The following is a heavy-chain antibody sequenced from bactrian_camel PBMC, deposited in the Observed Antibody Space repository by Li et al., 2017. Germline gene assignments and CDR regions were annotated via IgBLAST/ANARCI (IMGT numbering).Heavy chain of an antibody. Sequence: QLVESGGGSVQAGGSLTLSCAASGDTRSYALGWLRLAPGQKREAVAAIDDDGATYLNPFLKDRFTVARDNVKNTLDLQLNNLKPEDTAMYYCATWPAICNIVVVHTKYTRDFGNWGQGTQVTVS. CDR1: GDTRSYA. CDR3: ATWPAICNIVVVHTKYTRDFGN. CDR2: IDDDGAT. V-gene: IGHV3S55*01. D-gene: IGHD2*01. J-gene: IGHJ6*01.